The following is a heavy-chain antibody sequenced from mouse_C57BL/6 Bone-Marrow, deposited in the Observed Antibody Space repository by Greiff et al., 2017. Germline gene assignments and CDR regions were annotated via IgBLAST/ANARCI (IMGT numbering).Heavy chain of an antibody. CDR3: AKGGGHPWLLPWFAY. V-gene: IGHV1-42*01. CDR1: GYSFTGYY. D-gene: IGHD2-3*01. CDR2: INPSTGGT. J-gene: IGHJ3*01. Sequence: EVQLQQSGPELVKPGASVKISCKASGYSFTGYYMNWVKQSPEKSLEWIGEINPSTGGTTYNQKFKAKATLTVDKSSSTAYMQLKSLTSEDSAVYYCAKGGGHPWLLPWFAYWGQGTLVTVSA.